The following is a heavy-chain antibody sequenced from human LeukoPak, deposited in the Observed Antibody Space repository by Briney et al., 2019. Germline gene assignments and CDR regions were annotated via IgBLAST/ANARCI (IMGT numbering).Heavy chain of an antibody. D-gene: IGHD5-12*01. CDR1: GYTLTELS. V-gene: IGHV1-24*01. CDR3: AASGYDPDARGRWFDP. Sequence: ASVTVSCKVSGYTLTELSMHWVRQAPGKGLEWMGGFDPEDGETIYAQKFQGRVTITEGTSTDTAYMELSSLRSEDTAVYYCAASGYDPDARGRWFDPWGQGTLVTVSS. J-gene: IGHJ5*02. CDR2: FDPEDGET.